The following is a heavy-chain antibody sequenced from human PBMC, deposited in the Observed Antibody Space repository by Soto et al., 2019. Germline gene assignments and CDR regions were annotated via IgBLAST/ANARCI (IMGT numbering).Heavy chain of an antibody. CDR3: AREYIVVVPAAATPPNYYYYGMDV. CDR1: GFTFSSYA. Sequence: GESLKISCAASGFTFSSYAMHWVRQAPGKGLEWVAVISYDGSNKYYADSVKGRFTISRDNSKNTLYLQMNSLRAEDAAVYYCAREYIVVVPAAATPPNYYYYGMDVGGQGTTVTVSS. J-gene: IGHJ6*02. D-gene: IGHD2-2*01. V-gene: IGHV3-30-3*01. CDR2: ISYDGSNK.